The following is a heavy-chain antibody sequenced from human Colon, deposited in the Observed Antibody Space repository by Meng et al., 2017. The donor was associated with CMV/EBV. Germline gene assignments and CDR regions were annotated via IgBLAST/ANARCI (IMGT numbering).Heavy chain of an antibody. CDR3: TRGRLGVPGVLQAPEY. CDR2: IDPDGTDT. CDR1: GFTFSNHA. J-gene: IGHJ4*02. Sequence: GGSLRLSCAGSGFTFSNHAMSWVRQAPGKGLEWVSQIDPDGTDTTYADSVKGRFTVSRDNARNTVFLQINILRADDTAVYFCTRGRLGVPGVLQAPEYWGQGTLVTVSS. D-gene: IGHD3-3*01. V-gene: IGHV3-74*01.